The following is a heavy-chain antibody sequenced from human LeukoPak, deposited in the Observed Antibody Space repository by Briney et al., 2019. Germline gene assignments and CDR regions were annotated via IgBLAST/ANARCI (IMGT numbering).Heavy chain of an antibody. CDR2: IWYDGSNK. CDR1: GFTFSSYA. Sequence: GRSLRLSCAASGFTFSSYAMHWVRQAPGKGLEWVAVIWYDGSNKYYADSVKSRFTISRDNSKNTLYLQMNSLRVEDSALYYCARGYYGSGSYYMGNYWGQGTLVTVSS. V-gene: IGHV3-33*01. CDR3: ARGYYGSGSYYMGNY. J-gene: IGHJ4*02. D-gene: IGHD3-10*01.